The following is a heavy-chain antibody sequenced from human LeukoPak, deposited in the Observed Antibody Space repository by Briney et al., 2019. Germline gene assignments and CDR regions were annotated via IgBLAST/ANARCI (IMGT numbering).Heavy chain of an antibody. CDR3: AKAGWFGESIHYYYYMDV. Sequence: GGSLRLSCAASGFTFSSYSMNWVRQAPGKGLEWVSSISSSSSYIYYADSVKGRFTISRDNAKNSLYLQMNSLRAEDTAVYYCAKAGWFGESIHYYYYMDVWGKGTTVTVSS. D-gene: IGHD3-10*01. V-gene: IGHV3-21*01. CDR1: GFTFSSYS. J-gene: IGHJ6*03. CDR2: ISSSSSYI.